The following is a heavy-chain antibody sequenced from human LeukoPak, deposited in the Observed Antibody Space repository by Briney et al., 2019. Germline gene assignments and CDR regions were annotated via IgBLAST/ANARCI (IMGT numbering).Heavy chain of an antibody. D-gene: IGHD2-15*01. V-gene: IGHV3-53*01. CDR3: AIGFCSGGSCYDFDY. CDR2: GGST. Sequence: GGSTYYADSVKGRFTISRDNAKNTLYLQMSSLRAEDTAVYYCAIGFCSGGSCYDFDYWGQGTVVSVSS. J-gene: IGHJ4*02.